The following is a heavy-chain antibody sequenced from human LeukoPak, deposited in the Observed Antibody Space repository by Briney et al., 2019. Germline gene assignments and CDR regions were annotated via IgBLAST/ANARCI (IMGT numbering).Heavy chain of an antibody. CDR3: ARDLITGTTRPNWFDP. CDR2: ISSSSSSYI. CDR1: GFTFSSYS. J-gene: IGHJ5*02. Sequence: PGGSLRLSCAASGFTFSSYSMNWVRQAPGKGLEWVSSISSSSSSYIYYADSVKGRFTISRDNAKNSLYLQMNSLRAEDTAVYYCARDLITGTTRPNWFDPWGQGTLVTVSS. D-gene: IGHD1-7*01. V-gene: IGHV3-21*01.